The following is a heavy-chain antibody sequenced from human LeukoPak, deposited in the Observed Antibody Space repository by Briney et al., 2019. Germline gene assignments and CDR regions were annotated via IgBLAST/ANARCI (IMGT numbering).Heavy chain of an antibody. CDR3: AKVAGDRMDY. D-gene: IGHD6-13*01. J-gene: IGHJ4*02. V-gene: IGHV1-18*01. CDR1: GYNFATYG. CDR2: ISANNGKT. Sequence: EASVKVSCKASGYNFATYGFCCVRQAPGHGLEWMGWISANNGKTAYAQKFQGRVTLTTDTSTTTAYLELRTLRPDDTAVYYCAKVAGDRMDYWGQGTLVTVSS.